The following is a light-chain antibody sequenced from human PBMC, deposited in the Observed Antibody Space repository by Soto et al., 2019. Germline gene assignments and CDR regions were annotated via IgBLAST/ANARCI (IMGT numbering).Light chain of an antibody. CDR2: KAS. CDR3: PEYNTYFRT. CDR1: QGISSW. V-gene: IGKV1-5*03. Sequence: DIQMSQSPYTISASVGDTVTITCRASQGISSWVACKQQKPENAPKVLISKASGVESGVPSRFSGSGSGTEFTLTISSLQPDDFATYYCPEYNTYFRTFGQGANVDI. J-gene: IGKJ1*01.